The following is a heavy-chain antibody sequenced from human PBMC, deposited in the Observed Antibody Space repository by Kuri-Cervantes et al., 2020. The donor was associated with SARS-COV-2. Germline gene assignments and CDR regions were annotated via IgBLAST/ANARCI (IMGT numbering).Heavy chain of an antibody. CDR2: IKSDGSTT. V-gene: IGHV3-74*03. Sequence: GGSLRLSCAVSEFAFRKNRMHWVRQAPGKGRVWVSHIKSDGSTTTYADFVKRPFTVTRDNARNTLYLQMNSLRAEDTAVYYWARTYNYYDRSCYWGSYFDYWGQGTLVTVSS. CDR1: EFAFRKNR. J-gene: IGHJ4*02. CDR3: ARTYNYYDRSCYWGSYFDY. D-gene: IGHD3-22*01.